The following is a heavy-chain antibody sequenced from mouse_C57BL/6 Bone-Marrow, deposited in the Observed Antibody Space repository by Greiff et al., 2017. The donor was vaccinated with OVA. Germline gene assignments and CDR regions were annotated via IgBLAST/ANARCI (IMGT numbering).Heavy chain of an antibody. CDR1: GYTFTSYG. Sequence: LQESGAELARPGASVKLSCKASGYTFTSYGISWVKQRTGQGLEWIGEIYPRSGNTYYNEKFKGKATLTADKSSSTAYMELRSLTSEDSAVYFCARYSSGYVAWFAYWGQGTLVTVSA. D-gene: IGHD3-2*02. V-gene: IGHV1-81*01. J-gene: IGHJ3*01. CDR3: ARYSSGYVAWFAY. CDR2: IYPRSGNT.